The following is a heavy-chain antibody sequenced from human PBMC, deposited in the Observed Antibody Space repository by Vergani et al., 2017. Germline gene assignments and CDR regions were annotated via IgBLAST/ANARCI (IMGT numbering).Heavy chain of an antibody. J-gene: IGHJ4*02. CDR2: IYYSGST. Sequence: QVQLQESGPGLVKPSETLSLTCTVLGGSISSYYWSWIRQPPGKGLEWIGYIYYSGSTNYNPSLKSRVTISVDTSKNQFSLKLSSVTAADTAVYYCAREGYSSSYFDYWGQGTLVTVSS. CDR3: AREGYSSSYFDY. CDR1: GGSISSYY. V-gene: IGHV4-59*01. D-gene: IGHD6-6*01.